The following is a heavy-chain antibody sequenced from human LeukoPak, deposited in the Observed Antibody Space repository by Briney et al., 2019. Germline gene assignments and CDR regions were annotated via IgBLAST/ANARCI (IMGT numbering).Heavy chain of an antibody. CDR3: ARELSYSSGWSGY. CDR1: GGSISSYY. CDR2: IYHSGST. Sequence: PSETLSLTCTVSGGSISSYYWGWIRQPPGKGLEWIGSIYHSGSTYYNPSLKSRVTISVDTSKNQFSLKLSSVTAADTAVYYCARELSYSSGWSGYWGQGTLVTVSS. J-gene: IGHJ4*02. V-gene: IGHV4-38-2*02. D-gene: IGHD6-19*01.